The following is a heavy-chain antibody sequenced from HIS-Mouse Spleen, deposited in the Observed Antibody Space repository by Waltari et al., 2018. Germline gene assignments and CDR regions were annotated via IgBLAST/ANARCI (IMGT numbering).Heavy chain of an antibody. J-gene: IGHJ4*02. CDR3: ARHSDYYDSSGFDY. CDR1: GGSISSSSYY. Sequence: QLQLQESGPGLVKPSETLSLTCTVSGGSISSSSYYWGWIRQPPGKGLEWIGSIYYSGRTHYNPSLKSRVTISVDPSKNQFSLKLSSVTAADTAVYYCARHSDYYDSSGFDYWGQGTLVTVSS. CDR2: IYYSGRT. V-gene: IGHV4-39*01. D-gene: IGHD3-22*01.